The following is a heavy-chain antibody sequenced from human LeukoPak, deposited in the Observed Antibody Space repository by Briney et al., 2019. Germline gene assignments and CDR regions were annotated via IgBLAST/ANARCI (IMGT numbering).Heavy chain of an antibody. D-gene: IGHD2-21*02. CDR3: ARDIVVVPGVSWFDP. CDR2: ISSSSSTI. J-gene: IGHJ5*02. CDR1: GLTFSSYS. V-gene: IGHV3-48*01. Sequence: GGSLRLSCAASGLTFSSYSMNWVRQAPGKGLEWVSYISSSSSTIYYADSVKGRFTISRDSAKNSLYLQMNSLRAEDTAVYYCARDIVVVPGVSWFDPWGQGTLVTVSS.